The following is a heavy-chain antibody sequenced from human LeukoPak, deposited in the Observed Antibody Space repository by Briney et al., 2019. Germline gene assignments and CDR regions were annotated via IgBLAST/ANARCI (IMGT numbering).Heavy chain of an antibody. CDR3: ASLGYCGGDCSTNWFDP. D-gene: IGHD2-21*02. CDR1: GGSISGYY. CDR2: INHSGST. V-gene: IGHV4-34*01. Sequence: SETLSLTCTVSGGSISGYYWSWIRQPPGKGLEWIGEINHSGSTDYNPSLKSRVTISVDTSKNQFSLKLSSVTAADTALYYCASLGYCGGDCSTNWFDPWGQGTLVTVSS. J-gene: IGHJ5*02.